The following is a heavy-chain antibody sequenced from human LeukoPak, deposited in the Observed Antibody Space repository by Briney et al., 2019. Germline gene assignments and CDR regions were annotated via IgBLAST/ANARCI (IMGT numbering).Heavy chain of an antibody. CDR1: GDSISGDY. D-gene: IGHD4-17*01. CDR3: ARSTTYGDLLFDY. CDR2: IYDSGST. Sequence: SQTLSLTCTVSGDSISGDYWSWIREPPGNHLEWIGYIYDSGSTNYNPSFKSRVTISVDTSKNQFSLKLTSVTAADTAVYYCARSTTYGDLLFDYWGQGTLVTVSS. J-gene: IGHJ4*02. V-gene: IGHV4-59*01.